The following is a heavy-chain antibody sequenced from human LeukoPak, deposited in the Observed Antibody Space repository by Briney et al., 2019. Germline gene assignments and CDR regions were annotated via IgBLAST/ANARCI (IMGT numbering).Heavy chain of an antibody. V-gene: IGHV3-33*01. CDR3: ARGGYYDILTGYSFYGMDV. Sequence: GGSLRLSCAASGFTFSSYGMHWVRQAPGKGLEWVAVISNDGSNRYNADSVKGRFTISRDNSKKTLYLQMNSLRAEDSAVYYCARGGYYDILTGYSFYGMDVWGQETTVTVSS. CDR2: ISNDGSNR. D-gene: IGHD3-9*01. J-gene: IGHJ6*02. CDR1: GFTFSSYG.